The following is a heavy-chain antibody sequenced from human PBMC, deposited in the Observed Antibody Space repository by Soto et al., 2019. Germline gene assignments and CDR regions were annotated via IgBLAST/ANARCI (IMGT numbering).Heavy chain of an antibody. CDR3: AKGMAATQYPSDY. D-gene: IGHD5-12*01. CDR1: GFTFSNYA. J-gene: IGHJ4*02. Sequence: EVELLESGGGLVQPGGSLRLSCAASGFTFSNYAMTWARQAPGKGLEWVSSISGSSGRSYYADSVEGRFTISRDNSKNTLYLDMNSLRVEDTALYYCAKGMAATQYPSDYWGQGTLVTVSS. V-gene: IGHV3-23*01. CDR2: ISGSSGRS.